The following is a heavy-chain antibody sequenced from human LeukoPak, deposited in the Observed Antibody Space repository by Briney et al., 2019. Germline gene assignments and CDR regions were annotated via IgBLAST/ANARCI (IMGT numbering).Heavy chain of an antibody. CDR1: GFTFRTYT. CDR2: IGGSSGFV. V-gene: IGHV3-21*01. Sequence: GGSLRLSCAASGFTFRTYTMNWVRQAPGEGLEWVASIGGSSGFVFYADSMKGRFTISRDNAKNSLYLQMNSLRVEDTAMYYCARVQGERRDYWGQGTLVTVSS. J-gene: IGHJ4*02. D-gene: IGHD3-16*01. CDR3: ARVQGERRDY.